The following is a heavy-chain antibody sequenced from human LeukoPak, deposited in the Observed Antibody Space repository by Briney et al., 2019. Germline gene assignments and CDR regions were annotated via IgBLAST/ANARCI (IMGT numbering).Heavy chain of an antibody. V-gene: IGHV4-4*02. Sequence: SETLSLTCGVSGGSISNTNWWTWVRPPPGKGLEWIGEVNLQGSTNYNPSLKSQVAISVDKSENHISLKLTSVTAADTAVYYCAREGGPYRPLDYSGQGTLVTVAS. CDR1: GGSISNTNW. CDR2: VNLQGST. CDR3: AREGGPYRPLDY. J-gene: IGHJ4*02.